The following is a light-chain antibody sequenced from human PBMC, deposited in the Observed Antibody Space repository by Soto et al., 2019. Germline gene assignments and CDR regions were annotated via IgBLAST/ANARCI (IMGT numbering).Light chain of an antibody. CDR2: GAS. CDR1: QSASSSY. J-gene: IGKJ1*01. CDR3: QQYGSSPAWT. Sequence: EIVLTQSPGTLSLSPGERPTLSCRASQSASSSYLAWYQQKPGQAPRLLIYGASSRATGIPDRFSGSGSGTDFTLTISRLEPEDFAVYYCQQYGSSPAWTFGQGTKVDIK. V-gene: IGKV3-20*01.